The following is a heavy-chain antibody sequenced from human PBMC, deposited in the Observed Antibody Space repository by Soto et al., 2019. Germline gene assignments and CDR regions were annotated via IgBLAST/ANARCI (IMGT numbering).Heavy chain of an antibody. Sequence: PSETLPLTCSVSNVSISSSYWNWLRQAPGKGLEWIGFVYYTGTIKYNPSLKSRVTISVDTSRNEFSLRLTSVTTADTAFYFCARDFAGRGPFDPWGPGTLVTVSS. V-gene: IGHV4-59*01. CDR2: VYYTGTI. CDR1: NVSISSSY. D-gene: IGHD1-26*01. CDR3: ARDFAGRGPFDP. J-gene: IGHJ5*01.